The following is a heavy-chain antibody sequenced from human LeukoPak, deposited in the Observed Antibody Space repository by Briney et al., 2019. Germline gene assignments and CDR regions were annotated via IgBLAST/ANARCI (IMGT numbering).Heavy chain of an antibody. CDR2: ISGSGGST. CDR3: AKDTSIFGVVTLFDY. D-gene: IGHD3-3*01. V-gene: IGHV3-23*01. J-gene: IGHJ4*02. Sequence: GGSLRLSCAASGFTFSSYAMSWVRQAPGKGLEWVSAISGSGGSTYYADSVKGRFTISRDNSKNTLYLQMNSLRAEDTAVYYCAKDTSIFGVVTLFDYWGQGALVTVSS. CDR1: GFTFSSYA.